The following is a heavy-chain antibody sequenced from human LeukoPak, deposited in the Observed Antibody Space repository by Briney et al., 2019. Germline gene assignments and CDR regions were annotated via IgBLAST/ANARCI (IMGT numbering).Heavy chain of an antibody. CDR2: IYYSGST. J-gene: IGHJ3*02. D-gene: IGHD3-22*01. Sequence: SETLSLTCTVSGGSISTYFWSWIRQPPGKGLEWIGYIYYSGSTNYNPSLKSRVTISVDTSKNQFSLKLSSVTAADTAVYYCARFPVIGTSGSYAFDIWGQGTMVTVSS. CDR1: GGSISTYF. V-gene: IGHV4-59*01. CDR3: ARFPVIGTSGSYAFDI.